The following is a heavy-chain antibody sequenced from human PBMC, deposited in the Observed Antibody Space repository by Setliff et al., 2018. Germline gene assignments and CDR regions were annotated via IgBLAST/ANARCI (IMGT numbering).Heavy chain of an antibody. D-gene: IGHD6-6*01. J-gene: IGHJ6*03. CDR2: IIPLFETT. V-gene: IGHV1-69*06. CDR1: GYTFTSYD. Sequence: GASVKVSCKASGYTFTSYDINWVRQATGQGLEWMGRIIPLFETTNYVEKFQGRVTITADKSTSTAYMELSRLTSEDAAVYYCALEYSNSSPTVYYYMDVWGKGTTVTVSS. CDR3: ALEYSNSSPTVYYYMDV.